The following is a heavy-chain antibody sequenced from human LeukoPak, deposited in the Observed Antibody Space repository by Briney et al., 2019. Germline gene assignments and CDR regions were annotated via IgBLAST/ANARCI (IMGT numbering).Heavy chain of an antibody. D-gene: IGHD6-19*01. CDR1: GYTFTSYY. Sequence: GASVKVSCKASGYTFTSYYMHWVRQAPGQGLEWTGIINPSGGSTSYAQKFQGRVTMTRDTSTSTVYMELSSLRSEDTAVYYCARGGATGIAVAGTIDYYDYWGQGTLVTVSS. J-gene: IGHJ4*02. CDR2: INPSGGST. V-gene: IGHV1-46*01. CDR3: ARGGATGIAVAGTIDYYDY.